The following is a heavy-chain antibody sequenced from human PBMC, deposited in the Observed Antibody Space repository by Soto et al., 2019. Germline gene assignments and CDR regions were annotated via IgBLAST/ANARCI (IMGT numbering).Heavy chain of an antibody. J-gene: IGHJ4*02. Sequence: SETLSLTCSVSGGSVNSGNYYWTWIRQPPGKGLQFLASIHYSGSSNYNPSLRSRVTISRDTSRNEFSLRLSSVTAADTAMYYCARAYDYVWGNYPNTPFDFWGQGTLVTVSS. CDR1: GGSVNSGNYY. D-gene: IGHD3-16*02. CDR3: ARAYDYVWGNYPNTPFDF. CDR2: IHYSGSS. V-gene: IGHV4-61*01.